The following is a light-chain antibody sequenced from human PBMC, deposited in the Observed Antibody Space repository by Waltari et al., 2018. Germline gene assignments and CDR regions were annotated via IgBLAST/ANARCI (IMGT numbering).Light chain of an antibody. V-gene: IGKV3-20*01. CDR3: QHYLRLPVT. J-gene: IGKJ1*01. CDR1: QSVSRA. CDR2: GAS. Sequence: EIVLTQSPGTLSLSLGERATLPCRASQSVSRALTWYQQKPGQAPRLLIYGASTRATGTPDRFSGSGSGTDFSLTISRLEPDDFAVYYCQHYLRLPVTFGQGTTVEI.